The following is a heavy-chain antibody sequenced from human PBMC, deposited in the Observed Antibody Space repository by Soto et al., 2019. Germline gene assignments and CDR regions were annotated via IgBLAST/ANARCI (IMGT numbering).Heavy chain of an antibody. Sequence: QVQLVQSGAEVKKPGSSVKVSCKASGGTFSSYAISWVRQAPGQGLEWMGGIIPIFGTANYAEKCQGRVTITADESTSTAYMELSSLRSEDTAVYYCAREGIRDIVVVVPATLGGMDVWGQGTTVTVSS. CDR3: AREGIRDIVVVVPATLGGMDV. J-gene: IGHJ6*02. V-gene: IGHV1-69*12. CDR2: IIPIFGTA. CDR1: GGTFSSYA. D-gene: IGHD2-15*01.